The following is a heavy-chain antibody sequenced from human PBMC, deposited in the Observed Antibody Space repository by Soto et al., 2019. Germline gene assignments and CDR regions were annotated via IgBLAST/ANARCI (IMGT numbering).Heavy chain of an antibody. V-gene: IGHV1-18*01. CDR1: GYTFTNYG. CDR2: ISAYNGNT. D-gene: IGHD3-10*01. CDR3: ARRGLRITMIRGVSPGWFDP. J-gene: IGHJ5*02. Sequence: ASVKVSCKASGYTFTNYGISWVRQAPGQGLEWMGWISAYNGNTKYAQKLQGRVTMTTDTSTSTAYMELSSVTAADTAVYYCARRGLRITMIRGVSPGWFDPWGQGTLVTVSS.